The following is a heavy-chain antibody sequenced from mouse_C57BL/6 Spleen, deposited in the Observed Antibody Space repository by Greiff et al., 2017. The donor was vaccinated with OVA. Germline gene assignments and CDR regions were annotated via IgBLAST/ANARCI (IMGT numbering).Heavy chain of an antibody. V-gene: IGHV1-80*01. CDR2: IYPGDGDT. CDR3: ARGLSLRYFDV. J-gene: IGHJ1*03. CDR1: GYAFSSYW. Sequence: VQLQQSGAELVKPGASVKISCKASGYAFSSYWMNWVKQRPGKGLEWIGQIYPGDGDTNYNGKFKGKATLTADKSSSTAYMQLSSLTAEDSAVYCCARGLSLRYFDVWGTGTTVTVSS. D-gene: IGHD2-1*01.